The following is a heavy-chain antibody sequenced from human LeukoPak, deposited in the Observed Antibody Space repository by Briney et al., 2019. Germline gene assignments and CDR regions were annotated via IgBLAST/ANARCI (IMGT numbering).Heavy chain of an antibody. D-gene: IGHD3-10*01. CDR1: GGTFSSYA. Sequence: SVKVSCKASGGTFSSYAISWVRQAPGQGLEWMGGIIPIFGTANYAQKFQGRVTITADESASTAYMELSSLRSEDTAVYYCARVGYYGSGSYYNIDYWGQGTLVTVSS. CDR3: ARVGYYGSGSYYNIDY. V-gene: IGHV1-69*13. CDR2: IIPIFGTA. J-gene: IGHJ4*02.